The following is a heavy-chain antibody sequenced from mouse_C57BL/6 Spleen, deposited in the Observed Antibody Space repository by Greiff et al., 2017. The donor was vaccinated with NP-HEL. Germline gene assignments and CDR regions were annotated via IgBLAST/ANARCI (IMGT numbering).Heavy chain of an antibody. CDR1: GYTFTSYW. D-gene: IGHD1-1*02. CDR3: ARPTIPWYYFDY. CDR2: IYPSDSET. J-gene: IGHJ2*01. Sequence: VKLQQPGAELVRPGSSVKLSCKASGYTFTSYWMDWVKQRPGQGLEWIGNIYPSDSETPYNQKFKDTATLTVDKSSSTAYMQLSGLTSEDSAVDYCARPTIPWYYFDYWGQGTTLTVSA. V-gene: IGHV1-61*01.